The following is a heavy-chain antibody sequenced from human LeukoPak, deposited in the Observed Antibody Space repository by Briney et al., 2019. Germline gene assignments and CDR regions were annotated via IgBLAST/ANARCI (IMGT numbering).Heavy chain of an antibody. CDR2: IKQDGSEK. D-gene: IGHD2-2*01. CDR1: GFTLSSYW. Sequence: GGSLRLSCAASGFTLSSYWMSWVRQAPGKGLEWVANIKQDGSEKYYADSVKGRFTISRDNAKNSLYLQMNSLRAEDTAVYYCARNEPAAIWALDVWGQGTTVTVSS. V-gene: IGHV3-7*01. CDR3: ARNEPAAIWALDV. J-gene: IGHJ6*02.